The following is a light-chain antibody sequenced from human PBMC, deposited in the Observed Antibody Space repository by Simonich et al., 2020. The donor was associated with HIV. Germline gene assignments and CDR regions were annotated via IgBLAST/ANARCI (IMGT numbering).Light chain of an antibody. CDR3: QQSYSTPQT. Sequence: DIQMTQSPSSLSASVVDRVTITCRASKSITNYLNWYKQKQGKAPKLLIYAASSLQSGVSSRFSGSGSGTDFTLTISSLQPEDFATYYCQQSYSTPQTFGQGTKVEIK. CDR2: AAS. V-gene: IGKV1-39*01. J-gene: IGKJ1*01. CDR1: KSITNY.